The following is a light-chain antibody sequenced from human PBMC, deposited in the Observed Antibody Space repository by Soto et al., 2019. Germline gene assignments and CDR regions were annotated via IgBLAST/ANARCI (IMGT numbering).Light chain of an antibody. CDR3: QQYGSSPL. J-gene: IGKJ1*01. CDR1: QSVSSSY. V-gene: IGKV3-20*01. Sequence: EIVLTQSPGTLSLSPGERATLSCRASQSVSSSYLAWYQQKPGQAPRLLIYGASSRATGIPDRFSGSGSGTDFPLTISSLEPEDFAVYYCQQYGSSPLFGQGTKVEIK. CDR2: GAS.